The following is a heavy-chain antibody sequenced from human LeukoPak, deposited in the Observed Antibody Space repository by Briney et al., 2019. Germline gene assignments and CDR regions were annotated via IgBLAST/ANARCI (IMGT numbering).Heavy chain of an antibody. CDR1: GGSFSGYY. V-gene: IGHV4-34*01. CDR3: ARARYDYVWGSGLFRSANGWDY. D-gene: IGHD3-16*01. J-gene: IGHJ4*02. Sequence: TSETLSLTCAVYGGSFSGYYWSWIRQPPGKGLEWIGEINHSGSTNYNPSLKSRVTISADTSKNQFSLKLSSVTAADTAVYYCARARYDYVWGSGLFRSANGWDYWGQGTLVTVSS. CDR2: INHSGST.